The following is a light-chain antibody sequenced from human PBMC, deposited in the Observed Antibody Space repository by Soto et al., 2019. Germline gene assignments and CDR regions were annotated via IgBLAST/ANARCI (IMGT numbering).Light chain of an antibody. CDR1: SSDVGGYNY. Sequence: QSVLTQPRSVSGSPGQSVTISCTGSSSDVGGYNYVTWYQQYPGKAPKVMIYDVKTRPSGVPDRFSGSKSGNTASLTISGLQAEDEADYYCCSYAGDYPFVFGTGTKVTVL. J-gene: IGLJ1*01. CDR2: DVK. V-gene: IGLV2-11*01. CDR3: CSYAGDYPFV.